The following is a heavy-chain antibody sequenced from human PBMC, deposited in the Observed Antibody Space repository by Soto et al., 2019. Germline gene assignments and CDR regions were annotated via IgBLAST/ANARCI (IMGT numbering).Heavy chain of an antibody. CDR2: INAGNGNT. V-gene: IGHV1-3*01. J-gene: IGHJ3*02. CDR3: VIDSPRPAFYI. CDR1: GYHVPSYA. Sequence: GKVSGKASGYHVPSYAMPWVRQAPGQRLEWMGWINAGNGNTKYSQKFQGRVTITRDTSASTAYIELSSMRSAATDVYDCVIDSPRPAFYIWGQGTMVTFSS.